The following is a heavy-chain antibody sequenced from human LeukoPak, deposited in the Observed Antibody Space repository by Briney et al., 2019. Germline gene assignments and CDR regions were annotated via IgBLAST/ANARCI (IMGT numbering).Heavy chain of an antibody. Sequence: SETLSLTCTVSGGSISSYYWSWIRQPPGKGLEWIGYIYTSGSTNYNPSLKSRVTISVDTSKNQFSLKLSSVTAADTAVYYCARQDSPLGQQDYWGQGTLVTVSS. J-gene: IGHJ4*02. V-gene: IGHV4-4*09. CDR2: IYTSGST. D-gene: IGHD6-13*01. CDR3: ARQDSPLGQQDY. CDR1: GGSISSYY.